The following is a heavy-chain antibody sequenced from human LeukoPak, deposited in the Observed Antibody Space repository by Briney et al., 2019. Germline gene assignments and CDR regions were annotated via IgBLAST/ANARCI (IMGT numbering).Heavy chain of an antibody. D-gene: IGHD3-10*01. J-gene: IGHJ4*02. CDR3: ARHEAYYYGSGSYWLSGYYFDY. V-gene: IGHV5-51*01. Sequence: GESLKISCKGSGYSFNSYWIGWVRQMPGKGLEWMGIVYPGDSDARYSPSFQGQVTFSADKSISTAYLQWSSLKASDTAMYYCARHEAYYYGSGSYWLSGYYFDYWGQGTVVTVPS. CDR2: VYPGDSDA. CDR1: GYSFNSYW.